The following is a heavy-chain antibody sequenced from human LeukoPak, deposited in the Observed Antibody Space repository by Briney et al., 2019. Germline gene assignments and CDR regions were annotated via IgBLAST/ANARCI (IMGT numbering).Heavy chain of an antibody. CDR2: ITRDGSEK. CDR1: GLIFSTHW. CDR3: ARGHNGLEV. J-gene: IGHJ6*02. Sequence: GGSLRLSCEVSGLIFSTHWMTWVRQAPGKGLEWVATITRDGSEKYYVDSVKGRFTISRDNAKESLYLQMNSLRAEDTAVYYCARGHNGLEVWGRGTTVTVFS. V-gene: IGHV3-7*05.